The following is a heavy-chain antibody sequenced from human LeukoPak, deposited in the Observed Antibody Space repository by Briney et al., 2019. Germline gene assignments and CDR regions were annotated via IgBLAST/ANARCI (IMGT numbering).Heavy chain of an antibody. V-gene: IGHV4-59*01. CDR3: ARGGLAVAVFDY. CDR1: GGSISSYY. J-gene: IGHJ4*02. CDR2: IYYSGST. D-gene: IGHD6-19*01. Sequence: PSETLSLTCTVSGGSISSYYWSWIRQPPGKGLEWIGYIYYSGSTNYNPSLKSRVTISVDTSKNQFSLKLSSVTVADTAVYYCARGGLAVAVFDYWGQGTLVTVSS.